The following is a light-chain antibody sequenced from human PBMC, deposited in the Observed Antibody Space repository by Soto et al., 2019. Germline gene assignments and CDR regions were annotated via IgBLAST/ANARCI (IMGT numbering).Light chain of an antibody. CDR1: SSDVGNYNL. CDR3: CSYAGSSSLV. Sequence: QSALTQPASVSGSPGQSITISCTGTSSDVGNYNLVSWYQHHPGKAPKLIIYEGTKRPSGVSNRFSVSKSGNTASLTISGLQAEDEADYYCCSYAGSSSLVFGGGTKLTVL. CDR2: EGT. V-gene: IGLV2-23*01. J-gene: IGLJ3*02.